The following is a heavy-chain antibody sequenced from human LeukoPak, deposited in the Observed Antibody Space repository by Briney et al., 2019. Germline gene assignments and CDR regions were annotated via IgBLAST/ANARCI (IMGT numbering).Heavy chain of an antibody. J-gene: IGHJ4*02. V-gene: IGHV3-23*01. D-gene: IGHD4-17*01. CDR1: GFTFSSYG. CDR3: ARVLTRTGYFDY. CDR2: ISGSGGST. Sequence: GGTLRLSCAASGFTFSSYGMSWVRQAPGKGLEWVSAISGSGGSTYYADSVKGRFTISRDNSKNTLYLQMNSLRAEDTAVYYCARVLTRTGYFDYWGQGTLVTVSS.